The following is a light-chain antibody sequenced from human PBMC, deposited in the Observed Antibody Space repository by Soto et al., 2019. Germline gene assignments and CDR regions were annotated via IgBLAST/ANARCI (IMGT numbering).Light chain of an antibody. CDR2: EVS. CDR3: SSYTSSSTLG. Sequence: QSALTQPASVSGSPGQSITISCTGTSSDVGGYNYVSWNQQHPGKAPKLMIYEVSNRPSGVSNRFSGSKSGNTASLTISGLQAEDEADYYCSSYTSSSTLGFGGGTKLTVL. J-gene: IGLJ3*02. CDR1: SSDVGGYNY. V-gene: IGLV2-14*01.